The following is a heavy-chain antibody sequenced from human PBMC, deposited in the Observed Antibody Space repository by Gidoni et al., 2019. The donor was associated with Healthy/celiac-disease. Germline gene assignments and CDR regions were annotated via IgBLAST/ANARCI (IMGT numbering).Heavy chain of an antibody. CDR2: ISYDGSNK. Sequence: QVQLVESGGGVVQPGRSLRLSCAASGFTFSSYAMHWVRQAPGKGLEWVAVISYDGSNKYYADSVKGRFTISRDNSKNTLYLQMNSLRAEDTAVYYCARAGSWWEPGDYWGQGTLVTVSS. D-gene: IGHD1-26*01. CDR1: GFTFSSYA. J-gene: IGHJ4*02. CDR3: ARAGSWWEPGDY. V-gene: IGHV3-30-3*01.